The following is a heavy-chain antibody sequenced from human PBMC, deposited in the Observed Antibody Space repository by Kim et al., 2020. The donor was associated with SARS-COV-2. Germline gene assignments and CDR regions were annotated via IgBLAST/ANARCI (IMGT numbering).Heavy chain of an antibody. CDR3: ARMLHNYAFDY. Sequence: GSLRLSCAASGFTFSSYWMSWVRQAPGKGLEWVANIKYDGSEKYYVDSVKGRFSISSDNAKNSLYLQMNSLRGEDTAVYYCARMLHNYAFDYWGQGTLVTVSS. CDR1: GFTFSSYW. D-gene: IGHD3-16*01. V-gene: IGHV3-7*03. J-gene: IGHJ4*02. CDR2: IKYDGSEK.